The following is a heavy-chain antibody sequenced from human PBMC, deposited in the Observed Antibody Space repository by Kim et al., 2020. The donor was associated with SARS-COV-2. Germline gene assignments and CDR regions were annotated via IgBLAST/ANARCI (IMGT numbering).Heavy chain of an antibody. CDR2: IHPHSSGT. V-gene: IGHV1-2*06. Sequence: ASVKVSCKASGYTFTGYYINWVRQAPGQGLEWMGRIHPHSSGTNYAQKFQGRVTMTRDTSISTAYMELSRLRSDDAAVYYCAREGGRSSRDAFDIWGQGTMVTVSS. CDR3: AREGGRSSRDAFDI. J-gene: IGHJ3*02. D-gene: IGHD6-13*01. CDR1: GYTFTGYY.